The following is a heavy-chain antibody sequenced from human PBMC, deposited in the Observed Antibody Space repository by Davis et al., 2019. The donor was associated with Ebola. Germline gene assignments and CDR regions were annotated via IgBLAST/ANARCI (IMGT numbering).Heavy chain of an antibody. Sequence: ASVKVSCKASGYTLTTYYIHWVRQAPGQGLEWMGIINPSDGSTGYAQKFQGRVTMTRDTSTSTVYMELSSLKSEDTAVYYCARGMYFYDPGGSGYYELDYWGQGIRVTVSS. CDR3: ARGMYFYDPGGSGYYELDY. V-gene: IGHV1-46*01. J-gene: IGHJ4*02. CDR2: INPSDGST. CDR1: GYTLTTYY. D-gene: IGHD3-22*01.